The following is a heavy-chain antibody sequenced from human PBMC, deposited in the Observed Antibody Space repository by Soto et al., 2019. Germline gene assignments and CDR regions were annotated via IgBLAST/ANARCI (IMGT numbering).Heavy chain of an antibody. D-gene: IGHD2-15*01. V-gene: IGHV3-15*01. CDR2: IKSKSDGGTT. CDR3: TTGLWRIAVVVGSTGYFNP. Sequence: GGSLRLSCAASGFTFSDAWMSWVRQAPGKGLDWVGRIKSKSDGGTTEYAAPVRGRFTISRDDSKNTLYLQMNSLKTEDTAVYYCTTGLWRIAVVVGSTGYFNPWGQGTPVTVSS. CDR1: GFTFSDAW. J-gene: IGHJ5*02.